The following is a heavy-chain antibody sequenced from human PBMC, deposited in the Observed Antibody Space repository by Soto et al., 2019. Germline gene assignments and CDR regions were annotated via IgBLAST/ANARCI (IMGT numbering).Heavy chain of an antibody. D-gene: IGHD4-17*01. V-gene: IGHV4-39*01. J-gene: IGHJ4*02. CDR3: ASSPRLTVTIYYFDY. CDR2: IYYSGST. CDR1: GGSISSSSYY. Sequence: PSETLSLTCTVSGGSISSSSYYWGWIRQPPGKVLDWIGSIYYSGSTYYNPSLKSRVTISVDTSKNQFSLKLCSVTAADTALYYCASSPRLTVTIYYFDYWGQGTLVTVSS.